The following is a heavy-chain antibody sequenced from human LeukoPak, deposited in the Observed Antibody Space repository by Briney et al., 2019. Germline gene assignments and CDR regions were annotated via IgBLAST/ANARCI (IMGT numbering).Heavy chain of an antibody. CDR1: GFTFSSYS. CDR3: ARDLDSSGYFDY. D-gene: IGHD6-19*01. Sequence: GGSLRLSCAASGFTFSSYSMNWVRQAPGKGLEWVSHISRSSSTTYYADSVKGRFTISRDNAKNSLYLQMNSLRAEDTAVYYCARDLDSSGYFDYWGQGTLVTVSS. V-gene: IGHV3-48*01. J-gene: IGHJ4*02. CDR2: ISRSSSTT.